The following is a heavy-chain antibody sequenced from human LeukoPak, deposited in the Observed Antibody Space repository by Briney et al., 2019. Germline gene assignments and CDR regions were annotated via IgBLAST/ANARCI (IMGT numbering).Heavy chain of an antibody. J-gene: IGHJ3*02. D-gene: IGHD1-7*01. Sequence: PGGSLRLSCAASGFTFSGSAIHWVRQASGKGLEWVGRIRSKANTYATTYAASVKGRFTISRDDSKNTAYLQMNSLETEDTAVYYCTSDRYNWNLAHAFDIWGQGTMVTVSS. CDR3: TSDRYNWNLAHAFDI. CDR1: GFTFSGSA. CDR2: IRSKANTYAT. V-gene: IGHV3-73*01.